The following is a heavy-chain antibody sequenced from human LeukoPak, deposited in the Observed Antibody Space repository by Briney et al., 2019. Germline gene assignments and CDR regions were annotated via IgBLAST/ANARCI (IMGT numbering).Heavy chain of an antibody. CDR2: IYHSGST. V-gene: IGHV4-30-2*01. D-gene: IGHD3-22*01. Sequence: SQTLSLTCAVSGGSISSGGYSWSWIRQPPGKGLEWIGYIYHSGSTYYNPSLKSRVAISVDRSKNQFSLKLSSVTAADTAVYYCARGLRGYYVPWGQGTLVTVSS. CDR1: GGSISSGGYS. CDR3: ARGLRGYYVP. J-gene: IGHJ5*02.